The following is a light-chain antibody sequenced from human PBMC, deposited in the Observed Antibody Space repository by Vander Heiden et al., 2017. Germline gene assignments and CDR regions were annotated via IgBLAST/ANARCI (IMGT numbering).Light chain of an antibody. CDR1: RSDVGGYNY. CDR3: CSYAGSYTLV. Sequence: QSALTQPRSLSGSPGQSVTISCTGTRSDVGGYNYVSWYQQHPGKAPKLMIYDVSKRPSGVPDRFSGSKSGNTASLTISGLQAEDEADYYCCSYAGSYTLVFGGGTKLTVL. V-gene: IGLV2-11*01. CDR2: DVS. J-gene: IGLJ2*01.